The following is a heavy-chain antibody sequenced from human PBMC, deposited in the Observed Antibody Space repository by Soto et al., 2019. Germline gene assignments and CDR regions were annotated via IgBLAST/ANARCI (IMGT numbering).Heavy chain of an antibody. J-gene: IGHJ4*02. CDR1: GFTFSGSA. CDR2: IRSKAKNYAT. D-gene: IGHD3-16*01. CDR3: SDQRGLGCVGVGGGGDY. Sequence: EVQLVESGGGLVQPGGSLKLSCAASGFTFSGSAMHWVRQASGKGLEWVGRIRSKAKNYATAYAASVKGRFTISRDDSRKQANMQISSGRAEGVAVYCCSDQRGLGCVGVGGGGDYWGQGTLVTVSS. V-gene: IGHV3-73*01.